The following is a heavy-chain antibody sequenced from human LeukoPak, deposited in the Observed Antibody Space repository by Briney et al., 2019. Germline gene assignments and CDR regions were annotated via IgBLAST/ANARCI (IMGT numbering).Heavy chain of an antibody. J-gene: IGHJ5*01. CDR3: ATLLESNWFDS. Sequence: ASVKVSCKASGGTFSSYAISWVRQAPGQGLEWMGRIIPILGIANYALKFQGRVTMTEDTSTDTAYMELSSLRSEDTAVCYCATLLESNWFDSWGQGTLVTVSS. CDR1: GGTFSSYA. CDR2: IIPILGIA. D-gene: IGHD3-10*01. V-gene: IGHV1-69*04.